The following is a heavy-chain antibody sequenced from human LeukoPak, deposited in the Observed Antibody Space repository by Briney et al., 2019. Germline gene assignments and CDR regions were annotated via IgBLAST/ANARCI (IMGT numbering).Heavy chain of an antibody. CDR2: ISGSGGSI. Sequence: GGSLRLSCAAYGFTFSTYAMTWVRQAPGKGLAWVSSISGSGGSIYYADSVKGRFTISRDNSKNTLYLQMNSLRAEDTAVYYCARKEGSVAGPFDYWGQGTLVTVSS. CDR3: ARKEGSVAGPFDY. J-gene: IGHJ4*02. D-gene: IGHD6-19*01. CDR1: GFTFSTYA. V-gene: IGHV3-23*01.